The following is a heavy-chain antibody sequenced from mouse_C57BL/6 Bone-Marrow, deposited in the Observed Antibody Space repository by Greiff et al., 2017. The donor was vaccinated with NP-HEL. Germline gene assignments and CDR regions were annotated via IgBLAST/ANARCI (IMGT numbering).Heavy chain of an antibody. Sequence: VQLVESGAELVKPGASVKISCKASGYAFSNYWMNWVKQRPGQGLEWIGQIYPGDGDTNYNGKFKDKATLTADKSSSTAYMQLSRLTSEDSAVYSCARGAYWGQGTLVTVSA. CDR2: IYPGDGDT. CDR1: GYAFSNYW. J-gene: IGHJ3*01. V-gene: IGHV1-80*01. CDR3: ARGAY.